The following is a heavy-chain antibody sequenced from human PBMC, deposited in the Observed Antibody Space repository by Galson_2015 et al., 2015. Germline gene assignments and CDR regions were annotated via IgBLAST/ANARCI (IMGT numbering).Heavy chain of an antibody. Sequence: SVKVSCKASGYTFTSYYMHWVRQAPGQGLEWMGIINPSGGSTSYAQKFQGRVTMTRDTSTSTVYMELSSLRSEDTAVYYCARENFPPGVLGAVYYCYGMDVWGQGTTGTVSS. D-gene: IGHD3-10*01. J-gene: IGHJ6*02. CDR1: GYTFTSYY. V-gene: IGHV1-46*01. CDR2: INPSGGST. CDR3: ARENFPPGVLGAVYYCYGMDV.